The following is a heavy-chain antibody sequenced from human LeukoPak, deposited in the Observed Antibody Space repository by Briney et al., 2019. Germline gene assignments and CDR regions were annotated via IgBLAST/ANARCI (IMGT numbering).Heavy chain of an antibody. D-gene: IGHD3-22*01. J-gene: IGHJ4*02. CDR2: ISWNSGSI. Sequence: GGSLRLSCAASGFTFDDYAMHWGRQAPGKGLEWGSGISWNSGSIDYADSVKGGVTISRDNAKNSLYLQMNSLRAEDTALYYCAKDRYYDSSGYYCYFWGQGTLVTVSS. CDR3: AKDRYYDSSGYYCYF. CDR1: GFTFDDYA. V-gene: IGHV3-9*01.